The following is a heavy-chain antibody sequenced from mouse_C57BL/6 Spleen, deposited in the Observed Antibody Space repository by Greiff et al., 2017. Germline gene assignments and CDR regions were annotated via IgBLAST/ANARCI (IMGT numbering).Heavy chain of an antibody. Sequence: EVQLQQSGAELVRPGASVKLSCTASGFNIKDYYMHWVKQRPEQGLEWIGRIDPEDGDTEYAPKFQGKATMTADTSSNTAYLQLSSLTSEDTAVYYCTGGGSSGPFAYWGQGTLVTVSA. J-gene: IGHJ3*01. CDR3: TGGGSSGPFAY. D-gene: IGHD3-2*02. CDR1: GFNIKDYY. CDR2: IDPEDGDT. V-gene: IGHV14-1*01.